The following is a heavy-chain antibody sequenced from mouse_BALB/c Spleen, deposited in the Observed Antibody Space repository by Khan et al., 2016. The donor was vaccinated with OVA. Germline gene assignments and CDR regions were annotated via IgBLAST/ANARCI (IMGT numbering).Heavy chain of an antibody. D-gene: IGHD2-2*01. Sequence: QVQLQQPGAELVRPGASVKLSCKASGYTFTSYWMNWVKQRPGNGLEWIGRIDPSDSETHYNQIFKDKATLTVDTSSTTAYMQLSSLTSEDSAVYYGARREKYGYDPSWFAYWGQGPLVTVSA. CDR2: IDPSDSET. V-gene: IGHV1-61*01. CDR1: GYTFTSYW. CDR3: ARREKYGYDPSWFAY. J-gene: IGHJ3*01.